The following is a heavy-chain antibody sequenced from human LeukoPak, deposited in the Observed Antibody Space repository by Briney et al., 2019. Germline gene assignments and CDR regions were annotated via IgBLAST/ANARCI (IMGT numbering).Heavy chain of an antibody. D-gene: IGHD2-15*01. CDR1: GGSFSGYY. Sequence: SETLSLTCAVYGGSFSGYYWSWIRQPPGKGLEWIGEINHSGSTNYNPSLKSRVTISVDTSKNQFSLKLSSVTAADTAVYYCAREDSQGSDDAFDIWGQGTMVTVSS. V-gene: IGHV4-34*01. CDR2: INHSGST. CDR3: AREDSQGSDDAFDI. J-gene: IGHJ3*02.